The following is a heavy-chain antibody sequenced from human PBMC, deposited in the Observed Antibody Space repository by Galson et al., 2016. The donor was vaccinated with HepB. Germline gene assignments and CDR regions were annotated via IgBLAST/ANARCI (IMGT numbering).Heavy chain of an antibody. D-gene: IGHD5-18*01. CDR1: GFTFSSYG. Sequence: SLRLSCAASGFTFSSYGMHWVRQAPGKGLEWVAVISYDGTNKYYADSVKGRFTISRDNSKNTLYRQMNSLRAEDTAVYYCAKGGVWIQLWLSFDYWGQGTTVTVSS. V-gene: IGHV3-30*18. CDR2: ISYDGTNK. CDR3: AKGGVWIQLWLSFDY. J-gene: IGHJ4*03.